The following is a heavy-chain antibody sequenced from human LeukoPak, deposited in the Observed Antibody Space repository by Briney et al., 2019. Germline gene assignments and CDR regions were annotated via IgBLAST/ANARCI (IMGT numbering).Heavy chain of an antibody. CDR3: AKSRGYSAYDFPDY. V-gene: IGHV3-23*01. D-gene: IGHD5-12*01. J-gene: IGHJ4*02. CDR1: GFAFSRYA. CDR2: ISGSAGST. Sequence: GGSLRLSCAASGFAFSRYAMNWVSQAPGKGLECVSGISGSAGSTYYADSVKGRFSISRDNSKNTLYLQMNSLRVEDTAVYYCAKSRGYSAYDFPDYWGQGTLVTVSS.